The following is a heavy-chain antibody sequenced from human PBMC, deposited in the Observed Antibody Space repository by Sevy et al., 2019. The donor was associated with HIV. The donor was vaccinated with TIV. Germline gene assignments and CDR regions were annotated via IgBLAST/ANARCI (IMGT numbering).Heavy chain of an antibody. D-gene: IGHD2-15*01. V-gene: IGHV3-23*01. CDR1: GFIFGNHA. J-gene: IGHJ4*02. Sequence: GGSLRLSCAASGFIFGNHAMSWVRQTPGKGLEWVSGITSTGSTTYYMDSVKGRFTISRDNSKNTLYLQMNGLRAEDTAVYYCAKDLGWPLWGQGTLVTVSS. CDR3: AKDLGWPL. CDR2: ITSTGSTT.